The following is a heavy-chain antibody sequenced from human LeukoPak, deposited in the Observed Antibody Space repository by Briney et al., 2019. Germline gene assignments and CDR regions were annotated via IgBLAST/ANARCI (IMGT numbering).Heavy chain of an antibody. CDR3: AKDLRITIFGVVIMDFMEFDP. CDR2: ISYDGSNK. CDR1: GYTFTGYY. V-gene: IGHV3-30*18. D-gene: IGHD3-3*01. J-gene: IGHJ5*02. Sequence: SCKASGYTFTGYYMHWVRQAPGKGLEWVAVISYDGSNKYYADSVKGRFTISRDNSKNTLYLQMNSLRAEDTAVYYCAKDLRITIFGVVIMDFMEFDPWGQGTLVTVSS.